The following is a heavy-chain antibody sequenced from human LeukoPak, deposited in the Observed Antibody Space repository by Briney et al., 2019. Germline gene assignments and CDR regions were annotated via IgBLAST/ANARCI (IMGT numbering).Heavy chain of an antibody. CDR2: IYYSGST. V-gene: IGHV4-59*12. J-gene: IGHJ6*02. D-gene: IGHD3-10*01. CDR3: ARSYGSGSPAHTYYYYGMDV. CDR1: GGSISSYY. Sequence: PSETLSLTCTVSGGSISSYYWSWIRQPPGKGLEWIGYIYYSGSTNYNPSLKSRVTISVDTSKNQFSLKLSSVTAADTAVYYCARSYGSGSPAHTYYYYGMDVWGQGTTVTVSS.